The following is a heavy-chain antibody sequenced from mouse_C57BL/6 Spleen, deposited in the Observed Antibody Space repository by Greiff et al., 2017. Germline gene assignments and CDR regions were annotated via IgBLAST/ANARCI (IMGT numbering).Heavy chain of an antibody. Sequence: EVKLMESGGGLVQPGGSLSLSCAASGFTFTDYYMSWVRQPPGKALEWLGFIRNKANGYTTEYSASVKGRFTISRDNSQSILYLQMNALRAEDSATYYCARNKGVRPDFDVWGTGTTVTVSS. J-gene: IGHJ1*03. V-gene: IGHV7-3*01. CDR3: ARNKGVRPDFDV. CDR2: IRNKANGYTT. CDR1: GFTFTDYY. D-gene: IGHD2-14*01.